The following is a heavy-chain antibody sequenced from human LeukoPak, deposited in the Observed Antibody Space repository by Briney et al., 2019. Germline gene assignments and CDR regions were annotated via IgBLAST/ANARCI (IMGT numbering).Heavy chain of an antibody. CDR1: GFTFSSYN. CDR2: ISSSGSYI. D-gene: IGHD2-2*02. J-gene: IGHJ5*02. CDR3: ARGADCSSTSCYKGDWFDP. Sequence: PGGSLRLSCAASGFTFSSYNMNWVRQAPGKGLEWVSFISSSGSYIYYADSARGRFTISRDNAENSLYLQMNSLRAEDTAVYYCARGADCSSTSCYKGDWFDPWGQGTLVTVSS. V-gene: IGHV3-21*01.